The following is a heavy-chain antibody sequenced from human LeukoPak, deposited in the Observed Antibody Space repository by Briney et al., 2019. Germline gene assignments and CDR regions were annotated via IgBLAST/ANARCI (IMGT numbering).Heavy chain of an antibody. CDR3: VKDLTGTYSFDY. CDR1: GFTFSNCA. D-gene: IGHD3-9*01. Sequence: GGSLRLSCSASGFTFSNCAMHWVRQAPGKGLEYVSTITTGGDTTYYADSVKGRFTISRGNSKNTLYLQMSNLRAEDTALYYCVKDLTGTYSFDYWGQGTLVTVSS. V-gene: IGHV3-64D*06. CDR2: ITTGGDTT. J-gene: IGHJ4*02.